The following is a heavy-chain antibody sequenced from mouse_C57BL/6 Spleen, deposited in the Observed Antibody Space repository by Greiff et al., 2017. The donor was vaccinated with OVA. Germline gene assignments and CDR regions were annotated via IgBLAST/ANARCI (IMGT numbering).Heavy chain of an antibody. CDR3: ARDYGSSYGYFDY. J-gene: IGHJ2*01. D-gene: IGHD1-1*01. Sequence: QVHVKQPGAELVKPGASVKLSCKASGYTFTSYWMHWVKQRPGRGLEWIGRIDPNSGGTKYNEKFKSKATLTVDKPSSTAYMQLSSLTSEDSAVYYCARDYGSSYGYFDYWGQGTTLTVSS. V-gene: IGHV1-72*01. CDR1: GYTFTSYW. CDR2: IDPNSGGT.